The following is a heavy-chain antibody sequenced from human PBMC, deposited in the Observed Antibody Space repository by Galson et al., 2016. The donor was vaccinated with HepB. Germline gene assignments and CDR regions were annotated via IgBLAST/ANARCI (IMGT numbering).Heavy chain of an antibody. Sequence: SLRLSCAASKSTFSNYNMDWVRQAPGKGLEWVSYITSTSSTIYYADSVKGRFTISRDNAKNSLYLQMNRLRDEDTAVYYCARPIAEANHYYYYAMDVWGQGTTVTVSS. J-gene: IGHJ6*02. CDR1: KSTFSNYN. D-gene: IGHD6-13*01. V-gene: IGHV3-48*02. CDR3: ARPIAEANHYYYYAMDV. CDR2: ITSTSSTI.